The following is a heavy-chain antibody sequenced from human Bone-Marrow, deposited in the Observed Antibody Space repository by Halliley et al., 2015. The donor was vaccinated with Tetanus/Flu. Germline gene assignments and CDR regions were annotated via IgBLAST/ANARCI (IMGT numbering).Heavy chain of an antibody. J-gene: IGHJ5*01. D-gene: IGHD3-10*01. V-gene: IGHV4-28*01. Sequence: TLSLTCDVSGYSISTDHWWAWIRQPPGKGLGWIGYIHYSRGTDYNPSLKSRVTMSVDTSKNQFSLKLSSVTAVDTAVYFCARNYGKGLYCFGSWGQGTLVTVSS. CDR3: ARNYGKGLYCFGS. CDR2: IHYSRGT. CDR1: GYSISTDHW.